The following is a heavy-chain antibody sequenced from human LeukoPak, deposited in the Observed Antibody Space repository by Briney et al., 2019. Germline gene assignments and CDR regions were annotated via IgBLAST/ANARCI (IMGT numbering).Heavy chain of an antibody. Sequence: GGSLRLSCAASGFTFSRYWMYWVRQAPGRGLVWVSHTNSDGSSTGYADSVKGRFTISRDNAKNTVYLQMNSLRAEDTAVYYCAIEELRFLEWLYSWGQGTLVTVSS. CDR1: GFTFSRYW. CDR3: AIEELRFLEWLYS. J-gene: IGHJ4*02. D-gene: IGHD3-3*01. V-gene: IGHV3-74*01. CDR2: TNSDGSST.